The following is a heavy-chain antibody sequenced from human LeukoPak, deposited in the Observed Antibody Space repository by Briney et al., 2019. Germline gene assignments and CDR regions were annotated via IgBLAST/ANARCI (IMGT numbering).Heavy chain of an antibody. Sequence: SDTLSLTCTLSGGPIRSSYWRWIRQPPGQGLEWIGYIYCSGSTNYNPSLKSRVTISVDTSKNQFSLKLSSVTAAYTAVYYCARDLGWFDPWGQGTLVTVFS. CDR3: ARDLGWFDP. CDR1: GGPIRSSY. CDR2: IYCSGST. V-gene: IGHV4-59*01. J-gene: IGHJ5*02.